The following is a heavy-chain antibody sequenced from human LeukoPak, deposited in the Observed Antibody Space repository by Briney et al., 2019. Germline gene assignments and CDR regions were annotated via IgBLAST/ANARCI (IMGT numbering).Heavy chain of an antibody. V-gene: IGHV1-3*01. CDR1: GYTFTSYA. Sequence: ASVKVPCKASGYTFTSYAMHWVRQAPGQRLEWMGWTNAGNGNTKYSQKFQGRVTITRDTSASTAYMELSSLRSEDTAVYYCATEDSYGHEVWYWGQGTLVTVSS. CDR3: ATEDSYGHEVWY. J-gene: IGHJ4*02. CDR2: TNAGNGNT. D-gene: IGHD5-18*01.